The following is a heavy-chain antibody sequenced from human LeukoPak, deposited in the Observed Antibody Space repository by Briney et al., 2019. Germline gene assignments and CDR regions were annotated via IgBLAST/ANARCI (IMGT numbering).Heavy chain of an antibody. J-gene: IGHJ4*02. CDR2: IYYSNT. Sequence: SETLSLTCTVSGGSISSYYWSWIRQPPGKGLESIGYIYYSNTNYNPSLKSRVTISVDTSKNQFSLKLSSVTAADTAVYYCARLKYGDYGLYYFDYWGQGTLVTVSS. D-gene: IGHD4-17*01. CDR1: GGSISSYY. CDR3: ARLKYGDYGLYYFDY. V-gene: IGHV4-59*08.